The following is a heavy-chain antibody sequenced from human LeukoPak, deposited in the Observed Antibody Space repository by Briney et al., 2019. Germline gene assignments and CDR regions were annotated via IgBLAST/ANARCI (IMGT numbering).Heavy chain of an antibody. CDR3: ARIPYSSSSPDY. D-gene: IGHD6-6*01. Sequence: ASVKVSCKASGYTFTSYGISWVRQAPGQGLEWMGWISAYNGNTNYAQKLQGRVTMTTDTSTSTAYMELSRLRSDDTAVYYCARIPYSSSSPDYWGQGTLVTVSS. CDR1: GYTFTSYG. V-gene: IGHV1-18*01. J-gene: IGHJ4*02. CDR2: ISAYNGNT.